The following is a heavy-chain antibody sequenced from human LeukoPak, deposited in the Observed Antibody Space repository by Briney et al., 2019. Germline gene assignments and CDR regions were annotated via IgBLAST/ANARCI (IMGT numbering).Heavy chain of an antibody. CDR1: GGSFSGYY. CDR2: IYYTGST. D-gene: IGHD6-6*01. J-gene: IGHJ4*02. V-gene: IGHV4-59*06. Sequence: SETLSLTCAVDGGSFSGYYWSWIRRPPGKGLEWIGYIYYTGSTYYNPSLKSRVTISIDTSKNQFSLKLSSVTAADTAVFYCAISSSSAPFYFDYWGQGTLVTVSS. CDR3: AISSSSAPFYFDY.